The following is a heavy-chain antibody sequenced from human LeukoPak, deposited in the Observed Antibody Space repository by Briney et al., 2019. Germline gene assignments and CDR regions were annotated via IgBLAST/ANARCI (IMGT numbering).Heavy chain of an antibody. V-gene: IGHV3-74*01. CDR3: ARGIKVGDFWSGYYYSDYYYYGMDV. D-gene: IGHD3-3*01. CDR1: GFTFSSYW. Sequence: PGGSLRLSCAASGFTFSSYWMHWVRQAPGKGLVWVSRINSDGSSTSYADSVKGRFTISRDNAKNTLYLQMNSLRAEDTAVYYCARGIKVGDFWSGYYYSDYYYYGMDVWGQGTTVTVSS. CDR2: INSDGSST. J-gene: IGHJ6*02.